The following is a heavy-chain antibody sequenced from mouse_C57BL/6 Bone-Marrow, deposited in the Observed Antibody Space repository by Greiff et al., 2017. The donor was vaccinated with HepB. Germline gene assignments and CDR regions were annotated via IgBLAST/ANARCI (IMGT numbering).Heavy chain of an antibody. CDR2: IDPENGDT. CDR1: GFNIKDDY. CDR3: TTSATGYYFDY. D-gene: IGHD1-1*01. Sequence: VQLQQSGAELVRPGASVKLSCTASGFNIKDDYMHWVKQRPEQGLEWIGWIDPENGDTEYASKFQGKATITADTSSNTVYLQLSSLTSEDTAVYYGTTSATGYYFDYWGQGTTLTVSS. V-gene: IGHV14-4*01. J-gene: IGHJ2*01.